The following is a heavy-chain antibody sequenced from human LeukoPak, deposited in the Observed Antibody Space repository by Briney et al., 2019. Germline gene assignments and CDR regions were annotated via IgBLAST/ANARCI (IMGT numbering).Heavy chain of an antibody. CDR3: AKDTYISGWSYRYYYGLDV. Sequence: GGSLRLSCAASGFTFSSYSMNWVRQAPGKGLEWVSSISSSSSYIYYADSVKGRFTISRDNAKNSLYLQMNSLRTEDTALYYCAKDTYISGWSYRYYYGLDVWGQGNTVTVSS. J-gene: IGHJ6*02. CDR1: GFTFSSYS. D-gene: IGHD6-19*01. V-gene: IGHV3-21*04. CDR2: ISSSSSYI.